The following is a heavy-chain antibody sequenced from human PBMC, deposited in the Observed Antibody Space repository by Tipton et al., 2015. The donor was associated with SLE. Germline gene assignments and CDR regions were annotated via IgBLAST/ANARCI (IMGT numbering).Heavy chain of an antibody. Sequence: LRLSCTVSGGSLSNYYWTWIRQPAGKGLEWIGRVYSSGSTIYNPSIKSRITLSLDTSKNQFYLRVNSVTAADTAVYYCARGGGSYYDYWGQGTLVTVSS. CDR2: VYSSGST. J-gene: IGHJ4*02. CDR3: ARGGGSYYDY. D-gene: IGHD1-26*01. V-gene: IGHV4-4*07. CDR1: GGSLSNYY.